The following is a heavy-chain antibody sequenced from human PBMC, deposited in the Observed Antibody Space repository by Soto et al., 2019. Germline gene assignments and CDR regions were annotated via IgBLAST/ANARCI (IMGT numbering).Heavy chain of an antibody. CDR3: ARHTSGWHYYDY. J-gene: IGHJ4*02. V-gene: IGHV3-23*01. Sequence: GGSLRLSCAASGFTFSGYAMSWVRQAPGKGLEWVSAISGSGGSTYYADSVKGRFTISRDNSKNTLYLQMNSLRAEDTAVYYCARHTSGWHYYDYWGQGTPVTVSS. CDR2: ISGSGGST. CDR1: GFTFSGYA. D-gene: IGHD6-19*01.